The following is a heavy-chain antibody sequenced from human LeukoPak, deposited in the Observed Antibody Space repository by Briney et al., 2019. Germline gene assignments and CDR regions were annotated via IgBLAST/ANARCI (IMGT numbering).Heavy chain of an antibody. J-gene: IGHJ4*02. CDR3: AKDLIWSYYYDSSGYGGFDY. CDR2: INGSGGST. CDR1: GFTFSCYA. V-gene: IGHV3-23*01. Sequence: GGSLRLSCAASGFTFSCYAMSWVRQAPGKGLEWASAINGSGGSTSYADSVKGRFTISRDNSKNTLYLQMNSLRAEDTAVYYCAKDLIWSYYYDSSGYGGFDYWGQGTLVTVSS. D-gene: IGHD3-22*01.